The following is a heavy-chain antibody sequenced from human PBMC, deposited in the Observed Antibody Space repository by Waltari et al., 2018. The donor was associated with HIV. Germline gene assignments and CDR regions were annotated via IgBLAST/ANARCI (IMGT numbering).Heavy chain of an antibody. J-gene: IGHJ4*02. CDR2: VYSGGTP. D-gene: IGHD6-19*01. CDR1: GDSIRSRTYY. V-gene: IGHV4-39*02. Sequence: QLQLQESGPGLVKPSETLSLTCTVSGDSIRSRTYYWGWIRQPPGKGLESIGSVYSGGTPYYSPSLKRRVVISVDTSKNHFSLRLSSVTAADTAVYFCASSGSSTLDNWGQGTLVCVSS. CDR3: ASSGSSTLDN.